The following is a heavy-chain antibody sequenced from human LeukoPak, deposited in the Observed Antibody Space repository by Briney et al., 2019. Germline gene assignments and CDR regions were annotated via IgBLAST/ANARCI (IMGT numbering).Heavy chain of an antibody. Sequence: GASVKVSCKASGYTFTGYYMHWVRQAPGQGLEWMGCINPNSGGTNYAQKFQGRVTMTRDTSISTAYMELSRLRSDDTAVYYCARFQDDYNDYYSYMDVWGKGTTVTVSS. J-gene: IGHJ6*03. CDR1: GYTFTGYY. V-gene: IGHV1-2*02. D-gene: IGHD5-24*01. CDR3: ARFQDDYNDYYSYMDV. CDR2: INPNSGGT.